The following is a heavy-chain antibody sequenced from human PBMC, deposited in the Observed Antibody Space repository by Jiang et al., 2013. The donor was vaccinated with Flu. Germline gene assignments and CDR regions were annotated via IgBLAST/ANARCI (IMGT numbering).Heavy chain of an antibody. CDR1: GYIFLMYD. CDR3: ARDAHVYGATTLFDY. J-gene: IGHJ4*02. V-gene: IGHV1-18*01. CDR2: IRTHNGNT. Sequence: GAEVKKPGASVKVSCETSGYIFLMYDLSWVRQAPGQGLEWMGWIRTHNGNTNYAQKFQGRVTMTADTSTSTVYMELSSLTFDDTALYFCARDAHVYGATTLFDYWGQGTLVSVS. D-gene: IGHD5/OR15-5a*01.